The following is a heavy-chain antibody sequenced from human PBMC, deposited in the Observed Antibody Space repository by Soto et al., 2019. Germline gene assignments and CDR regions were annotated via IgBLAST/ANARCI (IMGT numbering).Heavy chain of an antibody. CDR2: INPSGGST. D-gene: IGHD2-15*01. J-gene: IGHJ4*02. CDR1: GYTFTSYY. CDR3: ARGPRYCSGGSCYYFDF. V-gene: IGHV1-46*01. Sequence: ASVKVSCKASGYTFTSYYMHWVRQAPGQGLEWMGIINPSGGSTSYAQKFQGRVTMTRDTSTSTVYMELSSLRSEDTAVYYCARGPRYCSGGSCYYFDFWGEGTLVTVSS.